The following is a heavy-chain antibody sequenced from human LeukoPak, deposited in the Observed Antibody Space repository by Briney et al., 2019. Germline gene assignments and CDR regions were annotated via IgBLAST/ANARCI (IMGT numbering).Heavy chain of an antibody. Sequence: GGSLRLSCAASGFTVSSNYMSWVRQAPGKGLEWVSVIYSGGRTYYADSVKGRFTISRDNPKNALYLQMNSLRAEDTAVYYCAREVAAAGYYFDYWGQGTLVTVSS. D-gene: IGHD6-13*01. CDR2: IYSGGRT. CDR1: GFTVSSNY. CDR3: AREVAAAGYYFDY. V-gene: IGHV3-66*01. J-gene: IGHJ4*02.